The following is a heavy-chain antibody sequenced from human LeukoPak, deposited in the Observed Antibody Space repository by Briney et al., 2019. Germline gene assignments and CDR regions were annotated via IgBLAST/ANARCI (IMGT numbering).Heavy chain of an antibody. V-gene: IGHV3-30-3*01. CDR2: ISYDGSNK. D-gene: IGHD3-16*01. CDR1: GFTFSSYA. CDR3: ARDGDRYDYVWGRIDY. J-gene: IGHJ4*02. Sequence: PGGSLRLSCAASGFTFSSYAMHWVRQAPGKGLEWVAVISYDGSNKYYADSVKGRFTISRDNSKNTLYLQMNSLRAEDTAVYYCARDGDRYDYVWGRIDYWGQGTLVTASS.